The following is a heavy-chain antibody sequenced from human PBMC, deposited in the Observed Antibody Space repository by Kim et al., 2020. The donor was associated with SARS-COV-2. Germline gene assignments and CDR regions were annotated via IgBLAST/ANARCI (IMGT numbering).Heavy chain of an antibody. Sequence: ASVKVSCKASGYTFTSYDINWVRQATGQGLEWMGWMNPNSGNTGYAQKFQGRVTMTRNTSISTAYMELSSLRSEDTAVYYCARARSRDHLRFLEWNYYYYYMDVWGKGTTVTVSS. CDR2: MNPNSGNT. J-gene: IGHJ6*03. CDR1: GYTFTSYD. CDR3: ARARSRDHLRFLEWNYYYYYMDV. D-gene: IGHD3-3*01. V-gene: IGHV1-8*01.